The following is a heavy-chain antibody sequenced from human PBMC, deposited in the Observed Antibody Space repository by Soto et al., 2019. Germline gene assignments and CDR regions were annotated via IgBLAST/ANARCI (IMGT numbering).Heavy chain of an antibody. D-gene: IGHD6-13*01. CDR3: ARAPVYSTWPKNGFDI. J-gene: IGHJ3*02. V-gene: IGHV1-18*01. CDR2: ISTYNGNP. Sequence: QVQLVQSGPAVKKPGASVKFSCKASGYTFTSYGISWVRQAPGQGLEWMGWISTYNGNPNYAQKLQGRVIMTTDTSTSTASMELRSMRSDDTAVFYCARAPVYSTWPKNGFDIWGQGTVVTVSS. CDR1: GYTFTSYG.